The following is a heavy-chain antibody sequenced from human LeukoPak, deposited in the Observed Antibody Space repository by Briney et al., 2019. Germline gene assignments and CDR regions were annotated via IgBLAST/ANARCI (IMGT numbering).Heavy chain of an antibody. CDR2: ISNDGNKK. V-gene: IGHV3-30*03. D-gene: IGHD3-10*01. CDR3: ARDQSRRRWFGEVLDRRRHIGGGRDV. CDR1: GFTFSDYG. J-gene: IGHJ6*04. Sequence: PGGSLRLSCGASGFTFSDYGVHWVRQAPGKGLEWVASISNDGNKKYYADSVKGRFTISRDNSKNTLYPQMNSLRTADTATYYCARDQSRRRWFGEVLDRRRHIGGGRDVWGKGTTVTVSS.